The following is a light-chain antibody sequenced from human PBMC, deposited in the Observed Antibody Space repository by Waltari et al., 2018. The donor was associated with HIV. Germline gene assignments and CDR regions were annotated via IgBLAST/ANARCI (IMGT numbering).Light chain of an antibody. CDR2: SNS. V-gene: IGLV1-44*01. CDR1: NSTIGSNI. J-gene: IGLJ1*01. CDR3: ASWDDSLNGYV. Sequence: QSVLTQPPSASGTPGPRVTISCSGSNSTIGSNIINWYQQLPGTAPKLLIYSNSQRPSGVPDRFSGSKSGTSASLAISGLQSEDEADYYCASWDDSLNGYVFGTGTKVTVL.